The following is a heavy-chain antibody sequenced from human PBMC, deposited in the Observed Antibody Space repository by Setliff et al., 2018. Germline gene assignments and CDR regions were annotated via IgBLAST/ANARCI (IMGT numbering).Heavy chain of an antibody. CDR3: ARRGTTAFDF. J-gene: IGHJ4*02. CDR1: GFTFSDYY. V-gene: IGHV3-11*04. CDR2: ISSGGSST. Sequence: PGGSLRLSCAASGFTFSDYYMSWLRQAPGKGLEWVSHISSGGSSTYYADSVKGRFTVSRDNAKNTLYLEMNNLRAEDSAVYYCARRGTTAFDFWGLGTLVTVSS. D-gene: IGHD4-4*01.